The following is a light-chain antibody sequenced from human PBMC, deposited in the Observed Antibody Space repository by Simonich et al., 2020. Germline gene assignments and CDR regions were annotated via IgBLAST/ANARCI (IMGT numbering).Light chain of an antibody. CDR3: SSYTSSSSVV. J-gene: IGLJ2*01. V-gene: IGLV2-14*03. CDR1: SSDVGGFTY. CDR2: DVS. Sequence: QSALTQPASVSGSPGQSITISCNGTSSDVGGFTYVPWYQQPPGKAPKLMIYDVSMRPSGVSNRFSGSKSGNTASLTISGLQAEDEADYYCSSYTSSSSVVFGGGTKLTVL.